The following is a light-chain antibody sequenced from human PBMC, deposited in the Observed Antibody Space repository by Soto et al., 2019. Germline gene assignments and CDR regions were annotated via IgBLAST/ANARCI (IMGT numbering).Light chain of an antibody. CDR3: SAFTGTTYV. J-gene: IGLJ1*01. Sequence: QSVLTQPASVSGSPGQSITLSCTGSSSDVGGNKYVSWYQQYPGKAPKLMICDVSNRPSGVSNRFSGSKSGNTASLTISGLQAEDEADYYCSAFTGTTYVFGTGTKVTVL. CDR2: DVS. V-gene: IGLV2-14*01. CDR1: SSDVGGNKY.